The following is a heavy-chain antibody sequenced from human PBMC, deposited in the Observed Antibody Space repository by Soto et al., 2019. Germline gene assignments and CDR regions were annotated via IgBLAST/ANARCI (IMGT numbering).Heavy chain of an antibody. CDR1: GFTFSSYG. CDR2: IWYDGSNK. D-gene: IGHD2-15*01. V-gene: IGHV3-33*01. CDR3: ASQSRLGYCSGGSCVGMDV. Sequence: GGSLRLSCAASGFTFSSYGMHWVRQAPGKGLERVAVIWYDGSNKYYADSVKGRFTISRDNSKNTLYLQMNSLRAEDTAVYYCASQSRLGYCSGGSCVGMDVWGQGTTVTVSS. J-gene: IGHJ6*02.